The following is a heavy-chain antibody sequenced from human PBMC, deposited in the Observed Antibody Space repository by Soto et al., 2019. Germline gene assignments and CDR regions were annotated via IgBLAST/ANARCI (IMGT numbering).Heavy chain of an antibody. Sequence: QLHLVQSGAVVKKPGASVTVSCSASGYPVTAYYMHWVRQAPGRGLEWMGGFNPATGAPKYTQTSRGRCTLTRYTSPVTVFMELSGLKSEDPAAFYCARGGGVGVAGSAAFDMWGQGTLVTVSS. V-gene: IGHV1-2*02. J-gene: IGHJ3*02. CDR2: FNPATGAP. D-gene: IGHD3-3*01. CDR1: GYPVTAYY. CDR3: ARGGGVGVAGSAAFDM.